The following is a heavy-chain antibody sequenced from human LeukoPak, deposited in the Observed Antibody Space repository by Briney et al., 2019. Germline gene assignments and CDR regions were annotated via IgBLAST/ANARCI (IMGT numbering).Heavy chain of an antibody. CDR1: GYRLTNNW. D-gene: IGHD6-13*01. Sequence: GESLKISCKISGYRLTNNWIGWVHQVPGKGLEWMGLIYPGDSDTRYSPSFQGQVTFSVDASISTAYLQLSGLRASDTAIYYCVRFGLTSSLDYWGQGTLVTVSS. J-gene: IGHJ4*02. CDR2: IYPGDSDT. CDR3: VRFGLTSSLDY. V-gene: IGHV5-51*07.